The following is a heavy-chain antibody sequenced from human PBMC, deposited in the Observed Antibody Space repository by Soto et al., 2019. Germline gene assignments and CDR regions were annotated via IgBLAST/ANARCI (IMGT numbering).Heavy chain of an antibody. V-gene: IGHV3-23*01. CDR1: GFTFSSYA. CDR3: AKGGTVTYYYYGMDV. D-gene: IGHD4-17*01. CDR2: ISGSGGST. Sequence: EVQLLESGGGLVQPGGSLRLSCAASGFTFSSYAMSWVRQAPEKGLEWVSTISGSGGSTYYADSVQGRFTISRDNSKNTLYLQMNSLRVEDTAVYYCAKGGTVTYYYYGMDVWGQVTTVTVSS. J-gene: IGHJ6*02.